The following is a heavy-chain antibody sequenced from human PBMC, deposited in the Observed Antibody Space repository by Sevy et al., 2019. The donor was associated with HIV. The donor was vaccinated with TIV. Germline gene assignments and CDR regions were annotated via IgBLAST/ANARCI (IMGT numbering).Heavy chain of an antibody. CDR3: TTAIAAAGAHFDY. CDR2: IKSKTDGGTT. Sequence: GGSLRLSCAASGFTFSNAWMSWVRQAPGKGLEWVGRIKSKTDGGTTDYAAPVKGRFTISRDDSKNTLYLQMNSLKTEDTALYYCTTAIAAAGAHFDYWGQGTLVTVSS. CDR1: GFTFSNAW. J-gene: IGHJ4*02. V-gene: IGHV3-15*01. D-gene: IGHD6-13*01.